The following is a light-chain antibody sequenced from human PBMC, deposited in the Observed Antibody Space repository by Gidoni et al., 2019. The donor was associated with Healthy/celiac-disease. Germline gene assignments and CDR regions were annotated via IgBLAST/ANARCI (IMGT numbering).Light chain of an antibody. CDR1: QDISNC. Sequence: DIQMTQSPSSLSASVGDRVTITCQASQDISNCLNWYQQKPGKAPKLLIYDASNLETGVPSRFSGSGSGTDFTFTISSLQPEDIATYYCQQYDNLPPYTFXQXTKLEIK. J-gene: IGKJ2*01. CDR2: DAS. V-gene: IGKV1-33*01. CDR3: QQYDNLPPYT.